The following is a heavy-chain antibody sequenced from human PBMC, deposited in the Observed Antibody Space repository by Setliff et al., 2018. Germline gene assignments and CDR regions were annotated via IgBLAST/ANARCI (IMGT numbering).Heavy chain of an antibody. CDR1: GGTFSTHA. CDR3: ATAVVTATRRALHY. D-gene: IGHD2-21*02. V-gene: IGHV1-69*13. J-gene: IGHJ4*02. CDR2: VIPIFAMT. Sequence: SVKVSCKASGGTFSTHAISWVRQAPGQGLEWMGRVIPIFAMTNYAQKFQGRVTISADESANTVYMELSGLRSDDAAVYYCATAVVTATRRALHYWGKGTLVTVSS.